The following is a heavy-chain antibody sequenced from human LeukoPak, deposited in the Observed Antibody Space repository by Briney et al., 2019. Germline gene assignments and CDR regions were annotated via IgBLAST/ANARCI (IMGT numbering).Heavy chain of an antibody. D-gene: IGHD3-3*01. Sequence: PGGSLRLSCAASGFTFSSYWMHWVRHAPGKGLVWVSRINSDGSSTSYADSVKGRFTISRDNSKNTLYLQMNSLRVEDTAIYYCAKDIGRRIFGVAYDAFHVWGQGTMVTVSS. CDR2: INSDGSST. CDR3: AKDIGRRIFGVAYDAFHV. V-gene: IGHV3-74*01. CDR1: GFTFSSYW. J-gene: IGHJ3*01.